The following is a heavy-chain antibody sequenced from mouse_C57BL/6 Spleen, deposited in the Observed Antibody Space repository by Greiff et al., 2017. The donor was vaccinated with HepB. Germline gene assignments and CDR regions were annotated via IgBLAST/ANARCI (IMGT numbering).Heavy chain of an antibody. Sequence: QVQLQQPGAELVKPGASVKMSCKASGYTFTSYWITWVKQRPGQGLEWIGDIYPGSGSTNYNEKFKSKATLTVDTSSSTAYMQLSSLTSEDSAVYYCARSVITTVVGNWYFDVWGTGTTVTVSS. V-gene: IGHV1-55*01. CDR2: IYPGSGST. CDR3: ARSVITTVVGNWYFDV. CDR1: GYTFTSYW. J-gene: IGHJ1*03. D-gene: IGHD1-1*01.